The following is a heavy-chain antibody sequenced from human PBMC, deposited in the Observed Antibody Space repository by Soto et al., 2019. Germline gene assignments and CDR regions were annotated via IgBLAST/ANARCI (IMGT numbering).Heavy chain of an antibody. CDR2: IYWDDAK. V-gene: IGHV2-5*02. CDR1: GFSLSTSGVG. D-gene: IGHD1-1*01. J-gene: IGHJ4*02. Sequence: QITLKESGPTLVKPTQTLTLTCTFSGFSLSTSGVGVGWIRQPPGKAPEWLAVIYWDDAKEYSPSLKSRLTTPQHTSKSQVFPTMTNMDPVDTATDFCAHKGAGERILDYWGQGTLVTVPS. CDR3: AHKGAGERILDY.